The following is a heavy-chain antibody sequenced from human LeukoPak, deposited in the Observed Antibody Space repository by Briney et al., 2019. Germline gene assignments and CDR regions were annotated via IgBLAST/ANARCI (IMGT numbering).Heavy chain of an antibody. Sequence: PSETLSLTCAVYGGSFSGYYWSWIRQPPGKGLEWIGYIYYSGSTYYNPSLKSRVTISVDTSKNQFSLKLSSVTAADTAVYYCARVLAYYDSSGYPAGAFDIWGQGTMVTVSS. J-gene: IGHJ3*02. CDR1: GGSFSGYY. CDR2: IYYSGST. CDR3: ARVLAYYDSSGYPAGAFDI. D-gene: IGHD3-22*01. V-gene: IGHV4-30-4*08.